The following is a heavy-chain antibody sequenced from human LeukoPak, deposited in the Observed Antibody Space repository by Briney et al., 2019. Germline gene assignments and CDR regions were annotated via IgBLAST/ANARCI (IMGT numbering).Heavy chain of an antibody. D-gene: IGHD6-13*01. CDR2: IGTAGDT. CDR3: ARAHRAAAGSNWFDP. Sequence: GGSLRLSCAASGFTFSSYDMHWVRQATGKGLEWVSVIGTAGDTYYPGSVKGRFTISRENAKNSLYLQMNSLRAEDTAVYYCARAHRAAAGSNWFDPWGQGTLVTVSS. V-gene: IGHV3-13*01. CDR1: GFTFSSYD. J-gene: IGHJ5*02.